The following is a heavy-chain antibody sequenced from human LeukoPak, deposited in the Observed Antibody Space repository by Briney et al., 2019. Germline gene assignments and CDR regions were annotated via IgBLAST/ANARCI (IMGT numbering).Heavy chain of an antibody. CDR3: ARDIRKSGSYYFYY. V-gene: IGHV1-2*02. Sequence: ASVKVSCKASGYTFTGYYMHWVRQAPGQGLEWMGWINPNSGGTNYAQQFQGRVTMTRDTSISTAYMELSRLRSDDTAVYYCARDIRKSGSYYFYYWGQGALVTVSS. J-gene: IGHJ4*02. CDR2: INPNSGGT. CDR1: GYTFTGYY. D-gene: IGHD1-26*01.